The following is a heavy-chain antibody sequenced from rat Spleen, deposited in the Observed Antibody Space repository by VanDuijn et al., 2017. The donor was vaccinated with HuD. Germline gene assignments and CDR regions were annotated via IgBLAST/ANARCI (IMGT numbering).Heavy chain of an antibody. D-gene: IGHD1-3*01. CDR1: GFTFNKYW. CDR3: ARHGTTVATGFAY. Sequence: EVQLVESGGGLVQPGRSLKLSCVASGFTFNKYWMNWIRQAPGKGLEWVASITNTGGNLYYPDSMKGRFTISRDNAKNTQYLQMGSLRSEDTATYYCARHGTTVATGFAYWGQGTLVTVSS. V-gene: IGHV5-31*01. CDR2: ITNTGGNL. J-gene: IGHJ3*01.